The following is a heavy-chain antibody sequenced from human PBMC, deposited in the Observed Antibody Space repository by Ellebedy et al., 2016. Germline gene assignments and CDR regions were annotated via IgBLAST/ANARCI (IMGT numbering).Heavy chain of an antibody. CDR3: ARVEGRVGSDY. Sequence: GSLRLSXAVYGGSFSGYYWSWIRQPPGKGLEWIGEINHSGSTNYNPSLKSRVTISVDTSKNQFSLKLSSVTAADTAVYYCARVEGRVGSDYWGQGTLVTVSS. V-gene: IGHV4-34*01. CDR2: INHSGST. D-gene: IGHD5-24*01. J-gene: IGHJ4*02. CDR1: GGSFSGYY.